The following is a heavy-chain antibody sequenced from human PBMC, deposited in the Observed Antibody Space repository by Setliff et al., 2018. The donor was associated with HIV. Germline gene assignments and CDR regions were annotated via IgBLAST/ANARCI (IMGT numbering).Heavy chain of an antibody. D-gene: IGHD2-2*01. J-gene: IGHJ6*03. CDR2: IYYSGNT. CDR1: GGSITGYY. V-gene: IGHV4-59*08. Sequence: PSETLSLTCTVSGGSITGYYWSWIRQPPGKGLEWIGWIYYSGNTRYNPSLKSRVTISLDTSKNQFSLKLSSVTAADTAVYYCARQEGYCSSTSCYAGSFMGYYYMDVWGKGTTVTVSS. CDR3: ARQEGYCSSTSCYAGSFMGYYYMDV.